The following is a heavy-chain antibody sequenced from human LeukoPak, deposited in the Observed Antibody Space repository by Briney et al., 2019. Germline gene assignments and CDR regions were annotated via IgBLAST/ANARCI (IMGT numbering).Heavy chain of an antibody. CDR1: GFTFSSYG. CDR3: AKDGSGYSYGYTFDY. J-gene: IGHJ4*02. CDR2: ISYDGSNK. V-gene: IGHV3-30*18. Sequence: PGRSLRLSCAASGFTFSSYGMHWVRQAPGKGLEWVAVISYDGSNKYYADSVKGRFTISRDHSKNTLYLQMNSLRAEDTAVYYCAKDGSGYSYGYTFDYWGQGTLVTVSS. D-gene: IGHD5-18*01.